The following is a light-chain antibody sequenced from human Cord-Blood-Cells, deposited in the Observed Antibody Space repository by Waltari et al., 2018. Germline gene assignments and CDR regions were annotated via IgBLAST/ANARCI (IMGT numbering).Light chain of an antibody. CDR3: QQSYSTPPYT. V-gene: IGKV1-39*01. CDR1: QSISSY. J-gene: IGKJ2*01. Sequence: DLQMTQSPSYLSASVGDRVTITCRASQSISSYLNWYQQKPGKAPKLLIYAASSWQSGVPSRFSGSGSGTDFTLTISSLQPEDFATYYCQQSYSTPPYTFGQGTKLEIK. CDR2: AAS.